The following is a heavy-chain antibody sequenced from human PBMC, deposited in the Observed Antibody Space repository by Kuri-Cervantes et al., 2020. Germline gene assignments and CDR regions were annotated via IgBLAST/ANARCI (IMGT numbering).Heavy chain of an antibody. D-gene: IGHD3-16*01. CDR3: ARRQWGTGFDP. J-gene: IGHJ5*02. V-gene: IGHV1-2*02. CDR1: GYTFSGYY. CDR2: INPNSGGT. Sequence: ASVKVSCKASGYTFSGYYMHWVRQAPGQGLEWMGWINPNSGGTNYAQKFQGRVTMTRDTSISTAYMELTRLRSDDTAVYYCARRQWGTGFDPWGQGTLVTVSS.